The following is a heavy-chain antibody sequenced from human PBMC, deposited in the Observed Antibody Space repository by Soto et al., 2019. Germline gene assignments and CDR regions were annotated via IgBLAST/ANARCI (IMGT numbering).Heavy chain of an antibody. CDR3: ATNEGRDGYRFDY. CDR1: GVTFSRQD. CDR2: IIPIFGTP. Sequence: SVKVSCKASGVTFSRQDMRWVRQAPGQGLEWVGGIIPIFGTPQYAEKFQDRVTITADESTSTAYMELSSLTSEDTAVYYCATNEGRDGYRFDYWGQGTLVTVSS. V-gene: IGHV1-69*13. J-gene: IGHJ4*02. D-gene: IGHD5-12*01.